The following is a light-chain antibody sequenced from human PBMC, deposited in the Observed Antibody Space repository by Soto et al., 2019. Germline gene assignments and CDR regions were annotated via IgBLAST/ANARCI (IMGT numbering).Light chain of an antibody. CDR2: WAS. Sequence: DIVMTQSPDSLAVSLGERATINCKSSQSVLYSSNNKNYLAWYQQKPGQPPKLLIYWASTRESGVADRFSGSGSGTDFTLTISSLQAEDGALYYCQQYYRTPWTFGQGTKVEIK. CDR1: QSVLYSSNNKNY. CDR3: QQYYRTPWT. V-gene: IGKV4-1*01. J-gene: IGKJ1*01.